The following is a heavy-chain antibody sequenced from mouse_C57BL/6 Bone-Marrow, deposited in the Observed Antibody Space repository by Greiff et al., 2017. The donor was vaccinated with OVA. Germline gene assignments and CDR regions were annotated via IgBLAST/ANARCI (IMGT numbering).Heavy chain of an antibody. CDR3: ASRYYYEGFAY. V-gene: IGHV1-50*01. Sequence: QVQLKQPGAELVKPGASVKLSCKASGYTFTSYWMQWVKQRPGQGLEWIGEIDPSDSYTNYNQKFKGKATLTVDTSSSTAYMQLSSLTSEDSAVYYCASRYYYEGFAYWGQGTLVTVSA. CDR2: IDPSDSYT. J-gene: IGHJ3*01. CDR1: GYTFTSYW. D-gene: IGHD1-1*01.